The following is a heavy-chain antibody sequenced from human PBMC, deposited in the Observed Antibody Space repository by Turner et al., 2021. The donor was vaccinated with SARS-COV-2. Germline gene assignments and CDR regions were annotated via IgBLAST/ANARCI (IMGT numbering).Heavy chain of an antibody. V-gene: IGHV4-39*01. CDR2: IYDSGST. CDR3: SRHAYGSWSYYPDDY. Sequence: QLKLQESGSGLVKPSEKLSLTCTVHGCSISSSGYYWGWIRQPPGKGLEWIGSIYDSGSTYYNPSLKSRVTISVDTSKNQFSLKLSSVTAADTAVYYCSRHAYGSWSYYPDDYWGQGTLVAVSS. D-gene: IGHD3-10*01. J-gene: IGHJ4*02. CDR1: GCSISSSGYY.